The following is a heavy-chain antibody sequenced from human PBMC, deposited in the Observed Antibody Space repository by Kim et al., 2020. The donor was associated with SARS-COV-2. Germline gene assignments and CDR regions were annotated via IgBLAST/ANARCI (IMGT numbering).Heavy chain of an antibody. V-gene: IGHV3-7*01. CDR3: YPGHYSNY. CDR2: DGSEK. Sequence: DGSEKNYVDSVKGRFNISRDNARYSLYLQMNSLRVEDTAVYYCYPGHYSNYWGQGTLVTVSS. J-gene: IGHJ4*02.